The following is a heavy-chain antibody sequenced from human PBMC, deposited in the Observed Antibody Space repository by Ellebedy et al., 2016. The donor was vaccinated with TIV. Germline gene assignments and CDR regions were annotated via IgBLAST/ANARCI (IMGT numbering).Heavy chain of an antibody. CDR3: SRHRGYGMDV. CDR2: IDPTDSYT. D-gene: IGHD3-10*01. J-gene: IGHJ6*02. Sequence: GESLKISCKASGYSFSTYWITWVRQMPGTGLAWMGKIDPTDSYTNYSPSFQGLVTISADESASTAYLQWPSLKASDSATYYCSRHRGYGMDVWGQGTTVTVSS. V-gene: IGHV5-10-1*01. CDR1: GYSFSTYW.